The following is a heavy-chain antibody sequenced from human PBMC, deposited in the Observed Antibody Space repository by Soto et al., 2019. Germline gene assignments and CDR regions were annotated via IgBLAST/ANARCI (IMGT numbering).Heavy chain of an antibody. Sequence: PGGSLRLSCAASGFTFSSYAMSWVRQAPGKGLEWVSAISGSGGSTYYADSVKGRFTISRDNSKNTLYLQMNSLRAEDTALYYCAKTYGDYSNYYYYGMDVWGQGTTVTVSS. CDR3: AKTYGDYSNYYYYGMDV. V-gene: IGHV3-23*01. D-gene: IGHD4-4*01. CDR1: GFTFSSYA. CDR2: ISGSGGST. J-gene: IGHJ6*02.